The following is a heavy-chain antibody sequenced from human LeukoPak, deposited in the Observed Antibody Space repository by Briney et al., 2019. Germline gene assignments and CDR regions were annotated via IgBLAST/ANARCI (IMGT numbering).Heavy chain of an antibody. D-gene: IGHD3-3*01. CDR3: AREDFGVVIEDGPYDY. CDR2: ISYHGIDK. V-gene: IGHV3-30-3*01. CDR1: GFTFSHYA. J-gene: IGHJ4*02. Sequence: GGSLRLSCAASGFTFSHYAMHWVRQAPGKGLEWVAVISYHGIDKYYADSVKGRFTISRDNSKNALYLQMNSLRPEDTAVYYCAREDFGVVIEDGPYDYWGQGTLVTVSS.